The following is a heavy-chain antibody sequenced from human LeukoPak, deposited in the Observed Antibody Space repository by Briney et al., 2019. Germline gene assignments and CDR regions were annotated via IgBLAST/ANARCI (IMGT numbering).Heavy chain of an antibody. Sequence: GGSLRLSCAASGFTFSSYSMNWVRQAPGKGLEWVSYISSSSSTIYYADSVKGRLTISRDNAKNSLYLQMNSLRAEDTAVYYCARDYNDSSGYYDAFDIWGQGTMVTVSS. CDR1: GFTFSSYS. J-gene: IGHJ3*02. CDR2: ISSSSSTI. D-gene: IGHD3-22*01. V-gene: IGHV3-48*01. CDR3: ARDYNDSSGYYDAFDI.